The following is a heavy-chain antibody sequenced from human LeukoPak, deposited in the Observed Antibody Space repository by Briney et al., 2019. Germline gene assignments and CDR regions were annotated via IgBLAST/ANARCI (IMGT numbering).Heavy chain of an antibody. CDR1: GGTFSSYA. V-gene: IGHV1-69*05. D-gene: IGHD3-3*01. CDR2: IIPIFGTA. CDR3: ARLAQRITIFGVVPGGWFDP. Sequence: SVKVSCKASGGTFSSYAISWVRQAPGQGLGWMGRIIPIFGTANYAQKFQGRVTITTDESTSTAYMELSSLRSEDTAVYYCARLAQRITIFGVVPGGWFDPWGQGTLVTVSS. J-gene: IGHJ5*02.